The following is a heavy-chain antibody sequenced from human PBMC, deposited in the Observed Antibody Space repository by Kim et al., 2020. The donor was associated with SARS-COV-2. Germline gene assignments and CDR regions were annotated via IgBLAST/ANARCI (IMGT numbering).Heavy chain of an antibody. J-gene: IGHJ1*01. D-gene: IGHD6-6*01. CDR1: GFTFSSYS. Sequence: GGSLRLSCAASGFTFSSYSMNWVRQAPGKGLEWVSSISSSSSYIYYADSVKGRFTISRDNAKNSLYLQMNSLRAEDTAVYYCARDQEIAARTLEYFQHWGQGTLVTVSS. V-gene: IGHV3-21*01. CDR3: ARDQEIAARTLEYFQH. CDR2: ISSSSSYI.